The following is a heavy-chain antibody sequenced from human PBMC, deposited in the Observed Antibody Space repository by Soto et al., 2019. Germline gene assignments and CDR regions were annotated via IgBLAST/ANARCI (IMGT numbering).Heavy chain of an antibody. Sequence: GGSLRLSCAASGFTFSSYAMSWVRQAPGKGLEWVSAISGSGGSTYYADSVKGRFTISRDNSKNTLYLQMNSLRAEDTAVYYCAKVYYDSSGYYYPFDYWGQGTLVTVSS. CDR1: GFTFSSYA. D-gene: IGHD3-22*01. CDR3: AKVYYDSSGYYYPFDY. V-gene: IGHV3-23*01. CDR2: ISGSGGST. J-gene: IGHJ4*02.